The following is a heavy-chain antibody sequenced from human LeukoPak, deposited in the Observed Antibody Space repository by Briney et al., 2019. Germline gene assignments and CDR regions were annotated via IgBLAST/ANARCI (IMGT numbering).Heavy chain of an antibody. V-gene: IGHV1-69*05. J-gene: IGHJ3*02. CDR1: GGTFSSYA. CDR2: IIPIFGTA. CDR3: ARDLGANHAFDI. Sequence: SVKVSCKASGGTFSSYAIGWGRQAPGPGLEWMGGIIPIFGTAGYAQKFPGRVTITTDESTSTAYMELSSLRSEDTAVYYCARDLGANHAFDIWGQGTMVTVSS. D-gene: IGHD1-26*01.